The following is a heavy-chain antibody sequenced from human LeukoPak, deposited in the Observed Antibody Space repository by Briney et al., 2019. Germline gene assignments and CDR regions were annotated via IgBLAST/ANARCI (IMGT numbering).Heavy chain of an antibody. CDR2: IRTKAAGGTT. Sequence: PGGSLRLSCTTSGLTFSNAWMSWVRQAPGKGLEWVARIRTKAAGGTTDYVAPVKGRFTISRDDLKNILYLQMNSLKSEDTAVYYRTTDGLHWGQGTLVTGSS. J-gene: IGHJ4*02. CDR1: GLTFSNAW. CDR3: TTDGLH. V-gene: IGHV3-15*01.